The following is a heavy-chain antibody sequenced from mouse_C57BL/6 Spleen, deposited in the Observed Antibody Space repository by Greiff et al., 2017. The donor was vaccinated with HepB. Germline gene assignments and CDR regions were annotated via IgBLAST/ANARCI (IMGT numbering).Heavy chain of an antibody. CDR1: GFNIKDDY. V-gene: IGHV14-4*01. D-gene: IGHD1-1*01. CDR2: IDPENGDT. J-gene: IGHJ2*01. Sequence: DVQLQESGAELVRPGASVKLSCTASGFNIKDDYMHWVKQRPEQGLEWIGWIDPENGDTEYASKFQGKATITADTSSNTAYLQLSSLTSEDTAVYYCTTTYGSSYGYFDYWGQGTTLTVSS. CDR3: TTTYGSSYGYFDY.